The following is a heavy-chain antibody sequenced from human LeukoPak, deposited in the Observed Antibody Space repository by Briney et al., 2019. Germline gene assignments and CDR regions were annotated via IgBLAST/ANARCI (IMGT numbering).Heavy chain of an antibody. D-gene: IGHD3-22*01. CDR3: ARHAYYYASSGSWHYFDY. Sequence: SETLSLTCTVSGGSISSSSYYWGWIRQPPGKGLEWIGSIYYGGSTSYNPSHKSQVTISVDTSKNQFSLRLSSVTAADTAVYYCARHAYYYASSGSWHYFDYWGQGALLTVSS. J-gene: IGHJ4*02. CDR1: GGSISSSSYY. V-gene: IGHV4-39*01. CDR2: IYYGGST.